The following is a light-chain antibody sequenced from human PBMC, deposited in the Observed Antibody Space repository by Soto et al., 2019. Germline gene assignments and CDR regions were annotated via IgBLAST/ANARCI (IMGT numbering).Light chain of an antibody. CDR1: SSDVGGYNY. Sequence: QSALTQPASVSGSPGQSITISCTGTSSDVGGYNYVSWYQQHPGKAPKLMNYEVSNRPSGVSNRFSGSKSGNTASLTISGLQAEDEADYYCSSYTSSSTVVFGGGTQLTVL. J-gene: IGLJ2*01. CDR2: EVS. V-gene: IGLV2-14*01. CDR3: SSYTSSSTVV.